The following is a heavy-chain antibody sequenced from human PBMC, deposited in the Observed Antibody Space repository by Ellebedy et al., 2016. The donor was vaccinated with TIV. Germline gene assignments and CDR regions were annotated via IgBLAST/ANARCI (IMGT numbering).Heavy chain of an antibody. Sequence: GGSLRLXXAASGFTFSSYGMHWVRQAPGKGLEWVAVIWYDGSNKYYADSVKGRFTISRDNSKNTLYLQMNSLRAEDTAVYYCAKEYSSGWRIKNWFDPWGQGTLVTVSS. V-gene: IGHV3-30*02. CDR2: IWYDGSNK. D-gene: IGHD6-19*01. CDR1: GFTFSSYG. J-gene: IGHJ5*02. CDR3: AKEYSSGWRIKNWFDP.